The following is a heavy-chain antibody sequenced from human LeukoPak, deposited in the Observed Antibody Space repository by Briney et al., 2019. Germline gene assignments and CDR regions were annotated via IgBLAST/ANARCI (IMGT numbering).Heavy chain of an antibody. J-gene: IGHJ4*02. Sequence: GGSLRLSCVTSGFPFSTYSMNWVRQAPGKGLEWLSYITSTSDTIYYADSVKGRFTISRDNAKNSLYLQMNSLRVEDTAVYYCASFPWDLRPTWGQGTLVSVAS. V-gene: IGHV3-48*01. D-gene: IGHD1-26*01. CDR1: GFPFSTYS. CDR2: ITSTSDTI. CDR3: ASFPWDLRPT.